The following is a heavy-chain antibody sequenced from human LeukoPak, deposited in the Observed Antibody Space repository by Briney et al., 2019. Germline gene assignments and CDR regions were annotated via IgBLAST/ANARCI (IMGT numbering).Heavy chain of an antibody. V-gene: IGHV3-23*01. D-gene: IGHD3-22*01. CDR1: GFTFSSYG. CDR3: AKDLYYDSSGYQFDY. Sequence: GGSLRLSCAASGFTFSSYGMSWVRQAPGKGLEWVSAISGSAVSTYYADSVKGRFTISRDNSKNTLYLQMNSLRVEDTAVYYCAKDLYYDSSGYQFDYWGQGTLVTVSS. J-gene: IGHJ4*02. CDR2: ISGSAVST.